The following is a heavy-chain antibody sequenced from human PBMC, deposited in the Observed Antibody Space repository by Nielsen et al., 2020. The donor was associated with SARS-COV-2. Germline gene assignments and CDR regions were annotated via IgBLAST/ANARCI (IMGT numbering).Heavy chain of an antibody. D-gene: IGHD3-9*01. Sequence: ASVKVSCKASGYTFTSYYMHWVRQAPGQGLDWMGRINPNSGGTNYAQKFQGRVTMTRDTSISTAYMELSRLRSDDTAVYYCARDLLGAAYYDILTGYSDWFDPWGQGTLVTVSS. V-gene: IGHV1-2*06. CDR1: GYTFTSYY. CDR3: ARDLLGAAYYDILTGYSDWFDP. J-gene: IGHJ5*01. CDR2: INPNSGGT.